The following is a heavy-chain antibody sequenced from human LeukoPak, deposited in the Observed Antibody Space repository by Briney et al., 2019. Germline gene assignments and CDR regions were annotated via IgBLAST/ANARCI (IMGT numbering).Heavy chain of an antibody. D-gene: IGHD3-10*01. CDR3: ARGRYYYGSGSYPRYYYYYYMDV. J-gene: IGHJ6*03. CDR1: GGSFSGYY. CDR2: INHSGST. Sequence: TSETLSLTCAVYGGSFSGYYWSWIRQPPGKGLEWIGEINHSGSTNYNPSLKSRVTISVDTSKNQFSLKLSSVTAADTAVYYCARGRYYYGSGSYPRYYYYYYMDVWGKGTTVTVSS. V-gene: IGHV4-34*01.